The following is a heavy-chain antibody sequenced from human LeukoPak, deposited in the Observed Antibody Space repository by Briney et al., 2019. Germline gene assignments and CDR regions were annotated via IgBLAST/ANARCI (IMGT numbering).Heavy chain of an antibody. Sequence: GGSLRLSCAASGFTFDDYAMHWVRQAPGKGLEWVSGISWNSGSIGYADSVKGRFTISRDNAKNSLYLQMNSLRAEDTALYYCAKGNHWGQGTLVTVSS. V-gene: IGHV3-9*01. CDR1: GFTFDDYA. CDR2: ISWNSGSI. J-gene: IGHJ5*02. CDR3: AKGNH.